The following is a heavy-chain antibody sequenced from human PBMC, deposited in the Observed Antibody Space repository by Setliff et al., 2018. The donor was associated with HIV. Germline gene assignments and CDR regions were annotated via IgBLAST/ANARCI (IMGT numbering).Heavy chain of an antibody. CDR1: GYTFSSYS. D-gene: IGHD3-3*01. CDR3: ARGGSGYYDFWSGSSAFEY. J-gene: IGHJ4*02. V-gene: IGHV1-18*01. Sequence: ASVKVSCKASGYTFSSYSITWVRQAPGQGLEWMGSINLYKDDTHYAQKFQDRVTMTADTSTNTVYMELSSLRSEDTAVFYCARGGSGYYDFWSGSSAFEYWGQGTLVTVSS. CDR2: INLYKDDT.